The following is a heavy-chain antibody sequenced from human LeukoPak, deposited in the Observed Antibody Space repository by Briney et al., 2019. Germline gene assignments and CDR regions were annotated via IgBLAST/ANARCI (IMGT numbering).Heavy chain of an antibody. J-gene: IGHJ4*02. CDR3: ARNTMVRGVTPYFDY. D-gene: IGHD3-10*01. CDR1: GYTFTGYY. CDR2: INPNSGGT. V-gene: IGHV1-2*02. Sequence: GASVKVSCKASGYTFTGYYMHWVRQAPGQGLEWMGWINPNSGGTNYAQKFQGRVTMTRDTSISTAYMELSRLRSDDTAAYYCARNTMVRGVTPYFDYWGQGTLVTVSS.